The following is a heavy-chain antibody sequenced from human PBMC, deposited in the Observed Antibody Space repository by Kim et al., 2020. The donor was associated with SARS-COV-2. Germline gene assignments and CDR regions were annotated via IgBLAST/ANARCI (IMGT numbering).Heavy chain of an antibody. CDR2: T. CDR3: ARRRNSGFDFDY. Sequence: TYYNPSRESRVTISLDKSKNQFSLKVSSVTAADTAVYYCARRRNSGFDFDYWGQGTLVTVSS. V-gene: IGHV4-39*01. D-gene: IGHD5-12*01. J-gene: IGHJ4*02.